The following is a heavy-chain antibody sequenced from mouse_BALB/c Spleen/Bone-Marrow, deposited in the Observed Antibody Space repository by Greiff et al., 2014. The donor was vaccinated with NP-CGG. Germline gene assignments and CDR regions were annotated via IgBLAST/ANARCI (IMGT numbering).Heavy chain of an antibody. D-gene: IGHD2-14*01. CDR1: GYTFTSYW. Sequence: QVQLQQSGAELVKPGASVKLSCKASGYTFTSYWMHWVKQRPGQGLEWIGEINPSNGRTNYNEKFKSKATLTVDKSSSTAYMQLSSLTSEDSAVYYCARGGRDDERTWFAYWGQGTLVTVSA. V-gene: IGHV1S81*02. J-gene: IGHJ3*01. CDR3: ARGGRDDERTWFAY. CDR2: INPSNGRT.